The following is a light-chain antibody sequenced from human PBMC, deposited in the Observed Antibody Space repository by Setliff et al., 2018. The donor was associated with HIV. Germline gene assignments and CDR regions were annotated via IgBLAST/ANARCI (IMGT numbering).Light chain of an antibody. J-gene: IGLJ1*01. CDR2: DVS. CDR1: SSDVGGYNY. Sequence: QSALAQPASVSGSPGQSITISCTGTSSDVGGYNYVSWYQKHPGKAPKLIIYDVSDRPSGVSRRFSGSKSGNTASLTISGLQAEDEADYYCQSYAANSTPDLFGTGTKVTVL. CDR3: QSYAANSTPDL. V-gene: IGLV2-14*03.